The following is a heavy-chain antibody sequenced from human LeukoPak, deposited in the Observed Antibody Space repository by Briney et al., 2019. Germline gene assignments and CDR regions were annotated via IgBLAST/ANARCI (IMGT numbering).Heavy chain of an antibody. CDR3: ARVGIVVVPAASAFDI. CDR2: IYYSGST. V-gene: IGHV4-59*01. D-gene: IGHD2-2*03. J-gene: IGHJ3*02. CDR1: GGSISSYY. Sequence: SETLSLTCTVSGGSISSYYWSWIRQPPGKGLEWIGYIYYSGSTNYNPSLKSRVTISVDTSKNQFSLKLSSVTAADTAVYYCARVGIVVVPAASAFDIWGQGTMVTVPS.